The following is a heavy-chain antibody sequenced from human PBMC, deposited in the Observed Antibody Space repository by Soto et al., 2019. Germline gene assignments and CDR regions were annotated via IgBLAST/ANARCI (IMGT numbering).Heavy chain of an antibody. V-gene: IGHV5-51*01. D-gene: IGHD6-13*01. CDR2: IYPGDSDT. CDR3: ASHSWSGAYYYYGMDV. Sequence: GESLKISCKGSGYSFTSYWIGWVRQMPGKGLEWMGIIYPGDSDTRYSPSFQGQVTISADKSISTAYLQWSSLKASDTAMYHCASHSWSGAYYYYGMDVWGQGTTVTVSS. CDR1: GYSFTSYW. J-gene: IGHJ6*02.